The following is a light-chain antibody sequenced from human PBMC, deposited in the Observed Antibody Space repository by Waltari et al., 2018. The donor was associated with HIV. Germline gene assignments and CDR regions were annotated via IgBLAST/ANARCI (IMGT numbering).Light chain of an antibody. V-gene: IGLV1-40*01. Sequence: QSMLTQPPSVSGAPGQRVTIPCTGSSSTIGAGYDVHWYQQIPGTAPKLLISGNKNRPAGVPDRFSASKSGTSASLTISGLQAEDEADYFCQSYDISLSASGVFGGGTRLTVL. J-gene: IGLJ3*02. CDR2: GNK. CDR1: SSTIGAGYD. CDR3: QSYDISLSASGV.